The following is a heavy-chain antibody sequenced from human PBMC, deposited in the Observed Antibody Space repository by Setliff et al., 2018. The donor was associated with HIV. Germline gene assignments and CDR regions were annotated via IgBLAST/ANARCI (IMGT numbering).Heavy chain of an antibody. CDR1: RSTFNSHT. Sequence: ASVKVSCKASRSTFNSHTINWVRQAPGQGLDWMGRIIPILGVASYAQRFQGKVTITADKSTSTAYMELTSLRFDDTAMYYCVRGVQSPPHYSYYYMDVWGEGTMVTVS. V-gene: IGHV1-69*02. CDR2: IIPILGVA. CDR3: VRGVQSPPHYSYYYMDV. D-gene: IGHD3-3*01. J-gene: IGHJ6*03.